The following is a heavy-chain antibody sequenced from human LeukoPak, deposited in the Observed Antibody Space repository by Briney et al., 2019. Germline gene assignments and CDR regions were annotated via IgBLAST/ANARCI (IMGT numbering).Heavy chain of an antibody. CDR1: GFTFSTYS. D-gene: IGHD6-13*01. CDR2: ISTSSSTI. CDR3: AKAGYSASWHDY. V-gene: IGHV3-48*01. Sequence: GGSLRLSCAASGFTFSTYSMNWVRQAPGKGLERVSYISTSSSTIYYADSVKGRFTISRDHAKNSLYLQMHTRRAEDTAVYYCAKAGYSASWHDYWGQGTLVTVSS. J-gene: IGHJ4*02.